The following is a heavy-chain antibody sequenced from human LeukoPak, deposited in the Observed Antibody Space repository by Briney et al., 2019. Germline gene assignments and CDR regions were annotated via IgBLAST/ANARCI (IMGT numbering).Heavy chain of an antibody. D-gene: IGHD5-18*01. CDR1: GGSISSYY. CDR2: IYYSGST. J-gene: IGHJ3*02. Sequence: SETLSLTCTVSGGSISSYYWSWIRQPPGKGLEWIGYIYYSGSTNYNPSLESRVTISVDTSKNQFSLKLSSVTAADTAVYYCASGYSYGFTFDIWGQGTMVTVSS. CDR3: ASGYSYGFTFDI. V-gene: IGHV4-59*01.